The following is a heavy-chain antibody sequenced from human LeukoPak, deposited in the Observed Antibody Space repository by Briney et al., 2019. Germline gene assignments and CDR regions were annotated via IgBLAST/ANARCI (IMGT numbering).Heavy chain of an antibody. V-gene: IGHV4-34*01. Sequence: SGTLSLTCAVYGGSFSGYYWSWIRQPPGKGLEWIGEINHSGSTNYNPSLKSRVTISVDTSKNQFSLKLSSVTAADTAVCYCARSQQLLRSFDYWGQGTLVTVSS. J-gene: IGHJ4*02. CDR3: ARSQQLLRSFDY. D-gene: IGHD1-26*01. CDR2: INHSGST. CDR1: GGSFSGYY.